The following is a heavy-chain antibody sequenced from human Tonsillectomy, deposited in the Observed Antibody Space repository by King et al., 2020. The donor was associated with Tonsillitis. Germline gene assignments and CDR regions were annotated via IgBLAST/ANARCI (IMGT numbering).Heavy chain of an antibody. V-gene: IGHV3-30-3*01. CDR2: ISYDGSNK. CDR1: GFTFSSYA. CDR3: ARDLGGDYYDSSSYYGDAFDI. Sequence: QLVQSGGGVVQPGRSLRLSCAASGFTFSSYAMHWVRQAPGKGLEWVAVISYDGSNKYYADSVQGGFTISRDNSKNTPYLQRNSLRAEDTAVYYCARDLGGDYYDSSSYYGDAFDIWGQGTMVTVSS. D-gene: IGHD3-22*01. J-gene: IGHJ3*02.